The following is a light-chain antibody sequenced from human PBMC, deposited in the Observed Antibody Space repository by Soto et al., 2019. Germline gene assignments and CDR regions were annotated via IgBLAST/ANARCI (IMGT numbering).Light chain of an antibody. CDR3: CSYAGGYTYV. J-gene: IGLJ1*01. Sequence: QSALTQPRSVSGSPGQSVTISCTGTSSNVGSYDYVSWYQQHPGKAPKLMIYDVTERPSGVPGRFSGSKSGSTASLTISGLQSEDEADYYCCSYAGGYTYVFGTGTKLTVL. CDR1: SSNVGSYDY. CDR2: DVT. V-gene: IGLV2-11*01.